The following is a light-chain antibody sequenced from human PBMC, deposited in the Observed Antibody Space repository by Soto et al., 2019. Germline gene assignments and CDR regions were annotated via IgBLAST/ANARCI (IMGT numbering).Light chain of an antibody. J-gene: IGKJ5*01. Sequence: MTPSPDTLSEGKVVRVTVPRMISQSASIPLAWYQQTPGQAPRLLIYDTSTRATGIPARFSGSGSGTEFTLTISSLQSEDFAVYYCQQYSNWPPITCGQGTRLEIK. CDR1: QSASIP. CDR3: QQYSNWPPIT. CDR2: DTS. V-gene: IGKV3-15*01.